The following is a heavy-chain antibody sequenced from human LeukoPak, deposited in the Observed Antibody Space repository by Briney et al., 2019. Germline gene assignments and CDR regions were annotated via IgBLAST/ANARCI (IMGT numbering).Heavy chain of an antibody. CDR2: IYYSGST. J-gene: IGHJ4*02. CDR1: GGSISSSSYY. Sequence: PSETLSLTCTVSGGSISSSSYYWGWIRQPPGKGPEWIGSIYYSGSTYYNPSLKSRVTISVDTSKNRFSLKLSSVTAADTAVYYCASSDGDYVDWGQGTLVTVSS. CDR3: ASSDGDYVD. V-gene: IGHV4-39*01. D-gene: IGHD3-16*01.